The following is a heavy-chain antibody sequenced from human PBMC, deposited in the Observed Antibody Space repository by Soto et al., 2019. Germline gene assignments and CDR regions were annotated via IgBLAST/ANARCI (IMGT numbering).Heavy chain of an antibody. D-gene: IGHD1-26*01. CDR2: IYPADSDI. J-gene: IGHJ6*02. Sequence: PGESLKISCKASGYSFSSYWIAWVRQMPGKGLEWMGIIYPADSDIRYSESSEGHVTISVDKSISTAYLQWSSLKASDTAIYYCATFIDPYDVMDVWGQGTKVTVSS. CDR1: GYSFSSYW. V-gene: IGHV5-51*01. CDR3: ATFIDPYDVMDV.